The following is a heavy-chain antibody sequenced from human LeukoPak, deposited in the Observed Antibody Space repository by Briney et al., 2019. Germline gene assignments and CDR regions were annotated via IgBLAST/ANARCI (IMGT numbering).Heavy chain of an antibody. J-gene: IGHJ4*02. D-gene: IGHD1-26*01. Sequence: GGSLRLSCAASGFTVSSNYMSWVRQAPGKGLEWVSVIYSGGSTYYADSVKGRFTISRDNAKNTLYLQMNSLRAEDTAVYYCARDRYEWELLLAFDYWGQGTLVTVSS. CDR3: ARDRYEWELLLAFDY. CDR2: IYSGGST. V-gene: IGHV3-53*01. CDR1: GFTVSSNY.